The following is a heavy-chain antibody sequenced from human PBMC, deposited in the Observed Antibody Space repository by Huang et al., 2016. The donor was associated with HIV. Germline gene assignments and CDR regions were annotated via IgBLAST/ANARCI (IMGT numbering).Heavy chain of an antibody. Sequence: QVQLVESGGGVVQPGGSLRLSCAASGFIFSTYGMHWVRQAPGKGLDWVSFIRYDGSNKFYADSVKGRFTISRDNSKNTVYLQMNNLRAEDTAVYFCAKMRGELVAATYYNMDVWGKGTTVIVSS. D-gene: IGHD2-15*01. J-gene: IGHJ6*03. CDR2: IRYDGSNK. V-gene: IGHV3-30*02. CDR1: GFIFSTYG. CDR3: AKMRGELVAATYYNMDV.